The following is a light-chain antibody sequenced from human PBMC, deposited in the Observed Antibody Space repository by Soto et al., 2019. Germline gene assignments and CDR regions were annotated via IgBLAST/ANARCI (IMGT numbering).Light chain of an antibody. CDR1: NIGSKS. V-gene: IGLV3-21*04. CDR3: QVWDSSSDPHVV. J-gene: IGLJ2*01. CDR2: YDS. Sequence: SYELTQPPSVSVAPGKTARSTCGGNNIGSKSVHWYQQKPGQAPVLVIYYDSDRPSGIPERFSGSNSGNTATLTISRVEAGDEADYYCQVWDSSSDPHVVFGGGTKLTVL.